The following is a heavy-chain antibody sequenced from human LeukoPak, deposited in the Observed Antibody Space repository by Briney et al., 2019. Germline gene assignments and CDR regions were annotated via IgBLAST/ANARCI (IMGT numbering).Heavy chain of an antibody. Sequence: SETLSLTCTVSGDFISSYYWAWIRQPPGKELEWIGYVYYSGSTDYNPSLQSRISISINTSKNQFFLKLSSVTAADTAVYYCARGRFNGFDSWGQGTLVTVSS. D-gene: IGHD3-3*01. CDR1: GDFISSYY. J-gene: IGHJ4*02. V-gene: IGHV4-59*01. CDR3: ARGRFNGFDS. CDR2: VYYSGST.